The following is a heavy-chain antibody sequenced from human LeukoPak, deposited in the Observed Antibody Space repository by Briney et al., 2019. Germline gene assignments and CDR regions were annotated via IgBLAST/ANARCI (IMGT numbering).Heavy chain of an antibody. Sequence: MTGGSLILSWAASGFTFSNSWMSWVRQAPGKGLEWVGRIKSKTDGGTTDYSAPVEGRFTISRDDTKNTLYIKVNGVRTEDKAVYYCNTGGLVVPASWGQGALVTVSS. CDR1: GFTFSNSW. V-gene: IGHV3-15*01. CDR3: NTGGLVVPAS. D-gene: IGHD2-2*01. J-gene: IGHJ5*02. CDR2: IKSKTDGGTT.